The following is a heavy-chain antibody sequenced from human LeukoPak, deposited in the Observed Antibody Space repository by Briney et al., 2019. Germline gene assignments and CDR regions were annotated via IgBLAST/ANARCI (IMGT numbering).Heavy chain of an antibody. CDR3: ARDHRYAFDN. CDR1: GFNFIDYS. J-gene: IGHJ4*01. CDR2: IGISSGNT. Sequence: PGGSQRLSCAASGFNFIDYSMNWVRQAPGKGLEWISYIGISSGNTKYADSVKGRFTISRDKARNSLYLQMNSLRVEDTAMYYCARDHRYAFDNWGHGTLVTVSS. V-gene: IGHV3-48*01. D-gene: IGHD5-12*01.